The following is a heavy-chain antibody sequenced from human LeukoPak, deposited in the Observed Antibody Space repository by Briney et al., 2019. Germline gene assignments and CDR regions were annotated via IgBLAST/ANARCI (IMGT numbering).Heavy chain of an antibody. Sequence: GGSLRLSCAASGFTFSTYWMSWVRQAPGKGLEWVANIKQDGSEKYYVDSVKGRFTISRDNAKNTLYLQMNSLRAEDTAMYYFARDSAGNDYWGQGTLVTVSS. CDR3: ARDSAGNDY. CDR2: IKQDGSEK. V-gene: IGHV3-7*01. CDR1: GFTFSTYW. D-gene: IGHD6-13*01. J-gene: IGHJ4*02.